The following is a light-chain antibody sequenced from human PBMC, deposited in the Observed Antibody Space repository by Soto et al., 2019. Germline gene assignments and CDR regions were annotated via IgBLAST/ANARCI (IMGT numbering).Light chain of an antibody. Sequence: DNQLTQSPSSISASVGDRVTITCRASQAVNSWLAWFQQKPGMAPKLVIYDVSSLQSGVPSRFSGSGSGTEFTLTIASLQPEDFATYYCQQSNNHPFSFGQGTRLEIK. CDR3: QQSNNHPFS. V-gene: IGKV1-12*01. CDR1: QAVNSW. J-gene: IGKJ5*01. CDR2: DVS.